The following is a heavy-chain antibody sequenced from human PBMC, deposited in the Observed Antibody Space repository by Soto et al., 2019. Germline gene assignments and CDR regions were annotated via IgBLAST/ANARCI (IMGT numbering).Heavy chain of an antibody. J-gene: IGHJ4*02. D-gene: IGHD1-26*01. Sequence: PSETLSLTCTVSGDSVSNSDYHWGWVRQPPGKGLEWIASIYYRGSAYYNPSLKSRISISVDTSKNQFSLKLTSVTASDTAVYYCARHLGPTGPNYWGQGTLVTVSS. V-gene: IGHV4-39*01. CDR2: IYYRGSA. CDR1: GDSVSNSDYH. CDR3: ARHLGPTGPNY.